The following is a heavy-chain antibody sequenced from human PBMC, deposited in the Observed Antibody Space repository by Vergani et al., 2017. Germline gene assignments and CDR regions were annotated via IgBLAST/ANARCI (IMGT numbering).Heavy chain of an antibody. CDR2: IIPIFGTA. J-gene: IGHJ4*02. Sequence: QVQLVQSGAEVKKPGSSVKVSCKASGGTFSSYAISWVRQAPGQGLEWMGGIIPIFGTATYAQKFQGRVTITADESTSTAYMELSSLRSEDTAVYYCARDRLRGYYYDSSGYFLDYWGQGTLVTVSS. CDR1: GGTFSSYA. V-gene: IGHV1-69*01. D-gene: IGHD3-22*01. CDR3: ARDRLRGYYYDSSGYFLDY.